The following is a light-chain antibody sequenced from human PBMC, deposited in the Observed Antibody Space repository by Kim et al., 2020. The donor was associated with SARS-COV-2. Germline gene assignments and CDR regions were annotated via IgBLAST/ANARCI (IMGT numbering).Light chain of an antibody. CDR1: QSVNNNY. CDR3: QHYANSPIT. CDR2: GAS. J-gene: IGKJ5*01. Sequence: EIVLTQSPGTLSLSPGERATLSCRASQSVNNNYLAWYQQKPGQAPRLLIYGASSRATDIPDRFSGSGSGTDFTLTISRLEPADFALYYCQHYANSPITFGQGTRLEIK. V-gene: IGKV3-20*01.